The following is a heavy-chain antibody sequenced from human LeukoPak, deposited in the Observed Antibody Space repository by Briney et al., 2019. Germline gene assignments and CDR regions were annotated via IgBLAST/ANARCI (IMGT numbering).Heavy chain of an antibody. J-gene: IGHJ4*02. CDR1: GFTFSTYA. CDR2: IKSRGDGETT. CDR3: TTDLGLTMIRGVIVC. Sequence: GGSLRLSCAASGFTFSTYAMNWVRQAPGKGLEWVGRIKSRGDGETTDYAEFVKGRFTMSRDDSKATLYLQMYGLEAEDTAVYYCTTDLGLTMIRGVIVCWGQGTLVVVSS. D-gene: IGHD3-10*01. V-gene: IGHV3-15*01.